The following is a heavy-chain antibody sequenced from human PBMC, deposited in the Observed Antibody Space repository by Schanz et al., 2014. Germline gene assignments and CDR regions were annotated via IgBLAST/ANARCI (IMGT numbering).Heavy chain of an antibody. D-gene: IGHD3-10*01. V-gene: IGHV3-33*08. CDR2: IWYDGSNK. CDR3: VSSGSYSSYAF. CDR1: GFTFSSYG. Sequence: VQLLESGGGLVQPGGSLRLSCAASGFTFSSYGMHWVRQAPGKGLEWVAVIWYDGSNKYYADSVKGRFTISRDNAKNSLYLRMNSLRAEDTAVYHCVSSGSYSSYAFWGQGTLVTVSS. J-gene: IGHJ4*02.